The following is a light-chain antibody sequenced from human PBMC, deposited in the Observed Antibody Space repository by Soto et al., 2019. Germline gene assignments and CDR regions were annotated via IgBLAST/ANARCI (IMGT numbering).Light chain of an antibody. V-gene: IGKV3-20*01. CDR2: GAS. CDR3: QQYGRSPTT. Sequence: EFGWSQSLGTLSLSPGERATLSCSASQSVRSSYLAWYQQKPGQAPRLLIYGASGRATGIPDRFSGSGSGTDFTLTISRLEPEDFAVYYCQQYGRSPTTVGHGTKVETK. CDR1: QSVRSSY. J-gene: IGKJ1*01.